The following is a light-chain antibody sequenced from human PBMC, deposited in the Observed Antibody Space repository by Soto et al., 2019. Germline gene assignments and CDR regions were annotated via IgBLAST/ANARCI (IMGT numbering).Light chain of an antibody. CDR1: QSVSSN. J-gene: IGKJ5*01. V-gene: IGKV3D-15*01. CDR3: QQYNNWPPIT. Sequence: EILMTQSPATLSVSPGERATLSCRASQSVSSNLAWYQQKPGQAPRLLIYGASNRATGIPDRFSGSGSGTDFTLTISRLEPEDFAVYYCQQYNNWPPITFGQGTRLEI. CDR2: GAS.